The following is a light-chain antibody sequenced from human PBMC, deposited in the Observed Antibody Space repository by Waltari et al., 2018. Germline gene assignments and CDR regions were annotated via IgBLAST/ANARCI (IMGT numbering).Light chain of an antibody. Sequence: SYVLTQPPSVSVAPGKTASITCGGNTIESKSVHWYQQKPGQAPILVISYDRDRPSGIPERFSGSNSGNTATLTISRVEAGDEADYYCQVWDANTDPGVFGTGTEVTVL. CDR3: QVWDANTDPGV. CDR2: YDR. J-gene: IGLJ1*01. V-gene: IGLV3-21*04. CDR1: TIESKS.